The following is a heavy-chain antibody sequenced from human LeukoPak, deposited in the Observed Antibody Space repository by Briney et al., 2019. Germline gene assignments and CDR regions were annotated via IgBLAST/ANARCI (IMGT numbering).Heavy chain of an antibody. Sequence: ASVKVSCKASGYTFTGYYMHWVRQAPGQGLEWMGWINPNSGGSNYAQKFQGRVTMTRDTSISTAYMELSSLKVSDTAMYYCARLETMVRGVITHFDYWGQGTLVTVSS. CDR2: INPNSGGS. CDR1: GYTFTGYY. J-gene: IGHJ4*02. CDR3: ARLETMVRGVITHFDY. D-gene: IGHD3-10*01. V-gene: IGHV1-2*02.